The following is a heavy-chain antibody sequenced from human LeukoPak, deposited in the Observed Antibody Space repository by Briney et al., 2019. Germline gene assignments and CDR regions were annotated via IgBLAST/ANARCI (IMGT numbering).Heavy chain of an antibody. CDR3: ARDGYDILTGYPHDNWFDP. D-gene: IGHD3-9*01. J-gene: IGHJ5*02. Sequence: PGRSLRLSCAASGFTFSSYGMHWVRQAPGKGLEWVAVIWYDGSNKYYADSVKGRSTISRDNSKNTLYLQMNSLRAEDTAVYYCARDGYDILTGYPHDNWFDPWGQGTLVTVSS. V-gene: IGHV3-33*01. CDR2: IWYDGSNK. CDR1: GFTFSSYG.